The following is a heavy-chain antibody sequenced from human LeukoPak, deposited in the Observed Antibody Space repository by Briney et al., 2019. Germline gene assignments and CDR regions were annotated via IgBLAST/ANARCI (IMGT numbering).Heavy chain of an antibody. V-gene: IGHV4-34*01. Sequence: SETLSLMCAVYGGPLSGYHWSWIRQPPGKGLERIGEINHSGSTNYNPSLKSRVTISVDTSKNQFSLKLSSVTAADTAVYYCARREQWLPHDVFLLGGQGTMVTVSS. CDR3: ARREQWLPHDVFLL. D-gene: IGHD6-19*01. J-gene: IGHJ3*01. CDR2: INHSGST. CDR1: GGPLSGYH.